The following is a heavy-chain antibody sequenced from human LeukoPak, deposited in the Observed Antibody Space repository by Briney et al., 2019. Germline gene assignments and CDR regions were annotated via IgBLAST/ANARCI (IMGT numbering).Heavy chain of an antibody. V-gene: IGHV4-61*09. CDR2: IYSSGST. CDR3: ARAGGSVGWYGTIDY. J-gene: IGHJ4*02. D-gene: IGHD6-19*01. CDR1: GGSSGSGSYY. Sequence: SETLSLTCTVSGGSSGSGSYYWGWIRQPAGKGLEWIGHIYSSGSTSYNPSLQSRVTISVDTSKHQFSLEVTSVTAADTAVYYCARAGGSVGWYGTIDYWGQGTLVTVSS.